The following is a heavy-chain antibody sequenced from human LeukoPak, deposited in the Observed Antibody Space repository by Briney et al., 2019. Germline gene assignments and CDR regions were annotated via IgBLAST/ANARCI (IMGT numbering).Heavy chain of an antibody. J-gene: IGHJ3*02. CDR2: IWYDGSNK. CDR1: GFTFSSYG. CDR3: AKARYSSSWYAPDDAFDI. V-gene: IGHV3-33*06. Sequence: GGSLRLSCAASGFTFSSYGMHWVRQAPGKGLEWVAVIWYDGSNKYYADSVKGRFTTSRDNSKNTLYLQMNSLRAEDTAVYYCAKARYSSSWYAPDDAFDIWGQGTMVTVSS. D-gene: IGHD6-13*01.